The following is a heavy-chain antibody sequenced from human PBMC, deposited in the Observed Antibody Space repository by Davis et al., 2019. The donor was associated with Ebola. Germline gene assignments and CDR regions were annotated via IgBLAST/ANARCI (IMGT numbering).Heavy chain of an antibody. Sequence: PGGSLRLSCAASGFTFSSYSMNWVRQAPGKGLEWVSSISSSSYIYYADSVKGRFTISRDNAKNSLYLQMNSLRAEDTAVYYCARMGYTHLYYYYGMDVWGQGTTVTVSS. CDR2: ISSSSYI. J-gene: IGHJ6*02. CDR1: GFTFSSYS. V-gene: IGHV3-21*01. CDR3: ARMGYTHLYYYYGMDV. D-gene: IGHD5-24*01.